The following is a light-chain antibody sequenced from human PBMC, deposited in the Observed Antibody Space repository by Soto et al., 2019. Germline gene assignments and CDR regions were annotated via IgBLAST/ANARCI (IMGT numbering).Light chain of an antibody. CDR1: ESISRH. CDR2: AAS. J-gene: IGKJ5*01. CDR3: QESYSTLSIT. Sequence: DIQMTQSPSSLSASVGDRVTITCRASESISRHLNWYQQKPGNAPKLLIYAASSLQNGVPSRFSGSGSGTDFTRTISNLQPGDFATYYFQESYSTLSITFGQGTRLETK. V-gene: IGKV1-39*01.